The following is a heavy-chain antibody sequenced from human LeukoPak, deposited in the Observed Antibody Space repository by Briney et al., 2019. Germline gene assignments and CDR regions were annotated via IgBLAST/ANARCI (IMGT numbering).Heavy chain of an antibody. CDR2: IYHSGSN. CDR1: GYSISSGYY. D-gene: IGHD2-2*01. Sequence: KPSETLSLTCAVSGYSISSGYYWGWIRQPPGKGLEWIGNIYHSGSNFYNPSLNSRVTISVDTSKNHFSLKLTSVTAADTAVYYYARLAGGYCSSTSCHDFDYWGQGTLVTVSS. V-gene: IGHV4-38-2*01. CDR3: ARLAGGYCSSTSCHDFDY. J-gene: IGHJ4*02.